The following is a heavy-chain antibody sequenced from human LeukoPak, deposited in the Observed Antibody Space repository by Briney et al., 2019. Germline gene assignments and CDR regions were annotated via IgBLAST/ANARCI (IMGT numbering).Heavy chain of an antibody. D-gene: IGHD3-16*02. V-gene: IGHV3-9*01. CDR1: GFTFDDYA. CDR2: ISWNSGSI. Sequence: PGRSLRLSCAASGFTFDDYAMPWVRQAPGKGLEWVSGISWNSGSIGYADSVKGRFTISRDNAKNSLYLQMNSLRAEDTALYYCAKGLRRLGLSLWYWGQGTLVTVSS. J-gene: IGHJ4*02. CDR3: AKGLRRLGLSLWY.